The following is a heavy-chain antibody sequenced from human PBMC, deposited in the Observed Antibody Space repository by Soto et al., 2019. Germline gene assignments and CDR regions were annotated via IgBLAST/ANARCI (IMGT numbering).Heavy chain of an antibody. J-gene: IGHJ3*02. V-gene: IGHV4-31*03. Sequence: QVQLQESGPGLVKPSQTLSLTCTVSGDSIYSGDFYWSWIRQLPGKGLEWIGFIYYTGNAYYHPSLKSRLTISIETSERQLSVKLRSVTAADSAVYYCAGVRPSETDNAFAIWGQGIMVTVAS. CDR1: GDSIYSGDFY. CDR2: IYYTGNA. CDR3: AGVRPSETDNAFAI.